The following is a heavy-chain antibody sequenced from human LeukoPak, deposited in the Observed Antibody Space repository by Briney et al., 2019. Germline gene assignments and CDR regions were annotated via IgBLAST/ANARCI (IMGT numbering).Heavy chain of an antibody. CDR3: ATYCSGGSCYGY. J-gene: IGHJ4*02. D-gene: IGHD2-15*01. V-gene: IGHV1-18*04. CDR1: GYTFTNYG. Sequence: GASVTVSCKASGYTFTNYGISWVGQAPGQGLELMGWIRAYNGNTNYAQKLQGRVTMTTDASTSTAYMELRSLRSGDTAVYYCATYCSGGSCYGYWGQGTLVTVSS. CDR2: IRAYNGNT.